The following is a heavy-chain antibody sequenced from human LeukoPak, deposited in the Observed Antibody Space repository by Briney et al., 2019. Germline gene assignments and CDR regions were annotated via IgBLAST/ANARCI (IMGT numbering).Heavy chain of an antibody. V-gene: IGHV5-51*01. CDR2: IYPGDPDT. J-gene: IGHJ6*04. Sequence: GESLKISCKGSGYRFTSYWIGWVRQMPGKGLEWMGIIYPGDPDTRYSPSFQGQVTISADKSTSTAYLQWSSLKASDTAMYYCARHTGSNYGPTGADVWGKGTTVTISS. CDR1: GYRFTSYW. CDR3: ARHTGSNYGPTGADV. D-gene: IGHD4-17*01.